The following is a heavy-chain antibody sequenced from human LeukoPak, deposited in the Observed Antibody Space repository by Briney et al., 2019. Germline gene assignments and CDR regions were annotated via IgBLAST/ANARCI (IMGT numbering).Heavy chain of an antibody. CDR2: ISSSSSTI. D-gene: IGHD3-16*01. J-gene: IGHJ6*02. Sequence: PGGSLRLSCAASGFTFSSYSMTWVRQAPGKGLEWVSYISSSSSTIYYADSVKGRFTISRDNAKNSLYLQMNSLRDEDTAVYYCAREERYGPTYGMDVWSQGTTVTVSS. V-gene: IGHV3-48*02. CDR1: GFTFSSYS. CDR3: AREERYGPTYGMDV.